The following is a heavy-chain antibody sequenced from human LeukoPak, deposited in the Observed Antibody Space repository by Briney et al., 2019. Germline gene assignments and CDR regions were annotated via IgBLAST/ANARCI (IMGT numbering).Heavy chain of an antibody. J-gene: IGHJ4*02. CDR1: GFTVSSNH. V-gene: IGHV3-53*01. Sequence: GGSLRLSCAASGFTVSSNHMSWVRQAPGKGLEWVSIIYSGYGTYYADSVKGRFTISRDNSKNTLYLQMNSLRAENTAVYYCATAEGENWGQGTLVTVSS. CDR2: IYSGYGT. CDR3: ATAEGEN. D-gene: IGHD3-16*01.